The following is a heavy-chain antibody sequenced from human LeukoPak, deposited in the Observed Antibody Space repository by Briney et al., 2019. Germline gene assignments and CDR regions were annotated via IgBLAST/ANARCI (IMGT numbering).Heavy chain of an antibody. V-gene: IGHV3-7*03. CDR1: GFTFSRYW. CDR3: ATPLDYYDSSGYHQGGD. D-gene: IGHD3-22*01. Sequence: XGSLRLSCAASGFTFSRYWMTWVRQAPGKGLEWVANIKQDGSKKNYVDSVKGRFTISRDNAKNSLYLQMNSLRAEDTAVYYCATPLDYYDSSGYHQGGDWGQGTLVTVSS. J-gene: IGHJ4*02. CDR2: IKQDGSKK.